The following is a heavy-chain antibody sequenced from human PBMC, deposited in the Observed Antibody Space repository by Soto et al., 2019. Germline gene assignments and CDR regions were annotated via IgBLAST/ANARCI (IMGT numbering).Heavy chain of an antibody. CDR2: IGIGSSTK. J-gene: IGHJ3*01. V-gene: IGHV3-48*01. D-gene: IGHD3-22*01. Sequence: PGGSLRLSCAASGFTFRNYGMNWVRQAPGKGLEWVSYIGIGSSTKYYADSVKRRFTISRDNAKNSLYLQMNSLRAEDTAVYYCARDQLYYNDISGRPLNAFDVWGQGTMVTVSS. CDR1: GFTFRNYG. CDR3: ARDQLYYNDISGRPLNAFDV.